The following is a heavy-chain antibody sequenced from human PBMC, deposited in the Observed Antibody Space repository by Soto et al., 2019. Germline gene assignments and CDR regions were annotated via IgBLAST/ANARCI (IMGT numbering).Heavy chain of an antibody. J-gene: IGHJ5*02. CDR1: GFTFSSYS. CDR3: AREGTENWFDP. D-gene: IGHD2-8*02. V-gene: IGHV3-21*01. Sequence: GGSLRLSCAASGFTFSSYSMNWVRQAPGKGLEWVSSISSSSSYIYYADSVKGRFTISRDNAKNSLYLQMNSLRAEDTAVYYCAREGTENWFDPWGQGTLVTVSS. CDR2: ISSSSSYI.